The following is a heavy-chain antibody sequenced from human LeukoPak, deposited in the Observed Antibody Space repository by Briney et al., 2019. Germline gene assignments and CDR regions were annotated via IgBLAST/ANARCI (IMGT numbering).Heavy chain of an antibody. V-gene: IGHV3-30-3*01. CDR3: AREESMTFDY. CDR1: GFTFSNYA. Sequence: GALRLSCAASGFTFSNYAMHWVRQAPGKGLEWVAVVSYDGSNKYYADSVKGRFTISRDNSKNTLYLQMNSLRAEDTAVYYCAREESMTFDYWGQGTLVTVSS. J-gene: IGHJ4*02. CDR2: VSYDGSNK. D-gene: IGHD6-6*01.